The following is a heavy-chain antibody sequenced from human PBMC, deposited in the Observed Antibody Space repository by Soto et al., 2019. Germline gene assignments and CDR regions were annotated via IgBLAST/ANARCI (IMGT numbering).Heavy chain of an antibody. D-gene: IGHD6-25*01. Sequence: LRLSCAASRFTFSSYPMHWVRQAPGKGLEWVAVISHDGRNKYYAEPVKGRFTISRDNSKNTLYLQMNSLRAEDTAVYYCARDSSIAAADYYFDYWGQGXLVTVPS. V-gene: IGHV3-30-3*01. CDR2: ISHDGRNK. CDR3: ARDSSIAAADYYFDY. CDR1: RFTFSSYP. J-gene: IGHJ4*02.